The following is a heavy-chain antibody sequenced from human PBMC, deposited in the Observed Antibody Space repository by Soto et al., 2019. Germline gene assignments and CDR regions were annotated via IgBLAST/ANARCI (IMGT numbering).Heavy chain of an antibody. CDR3: AHRPTPGEQWLVEDPPFFDY. CDR1: GFSLSTSGVG. J-gene: IGHJ4*02. Sequence: QITLKESGPTLVKPTQTLTLTCTFSGFSLSTSGVGVGWISQPPGKDLEWLALIYWNDDKRYSPSLKSRLTINKDTSKNQVVLTMTNMDPVDTATYYCAHRPTPGEQWLVEDPPFFDYWGQGTLVTVSS. D-gene: IGHD6-19*01. V-gene: IGHV2-5*01. CDR2: IYWNDDK.